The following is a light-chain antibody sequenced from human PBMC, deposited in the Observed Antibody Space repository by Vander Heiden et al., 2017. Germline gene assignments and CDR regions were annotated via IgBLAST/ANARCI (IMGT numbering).Light chain of an antibody. J-gene: IGKJ1*01. CDR3: QQYRNYPWT. CDR1: QSIMSW. V-gene: IGKV1-5*03. CDR2: KAS. Sequence: DIQMTQSPSPLSASVGDRVTITCRASQSIMSWLAWYQQKPGKAPKLLIYKASSLQSGVPSRFSGSGSGTEFTLTISSLQPDDFATFYCQQYRNYPWTFGQGTKVEIK.